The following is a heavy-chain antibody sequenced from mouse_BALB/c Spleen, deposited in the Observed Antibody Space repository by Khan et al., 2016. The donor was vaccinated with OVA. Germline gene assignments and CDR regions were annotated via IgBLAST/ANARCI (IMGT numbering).Heavy chain of an antibody. CDR1: GFTFSDYG. CDR3: ARAWAIDY. J-gene: IGHJ4*01. CDR2: ISSLAYSI. V-gene: IGHV5-15*02. Sequence: EVQLVESGGGLVQPGGSRKLSCAASGFTFSDYGLAWVRQAPGKGPEWVAFISSLAYSIYYEDTVTGRFTIYRENAKNTLYLEMSSLRSEDTAIYYCARAWAIDYWGQGTSVTVSS.